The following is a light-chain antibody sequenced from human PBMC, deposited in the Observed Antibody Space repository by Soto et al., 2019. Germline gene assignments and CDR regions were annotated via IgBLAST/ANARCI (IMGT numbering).Light chain of an antibody. V-gene: IGKV3-20*01. J-gene: IGKJ5*01. CDR3: QQYYGSPGIT. CDR1: QSISSSY. Sequence: EIVVTQSPATLSLSPGERATLSCRAIQSISSSYLAWYQQKPGQAPRLLIYGASSRATGIPDRFSGSGSGTDFTLTISRLEPEDFAVYYCQQYYGSPGITFGQGTRLEI. CDR2: GAS.